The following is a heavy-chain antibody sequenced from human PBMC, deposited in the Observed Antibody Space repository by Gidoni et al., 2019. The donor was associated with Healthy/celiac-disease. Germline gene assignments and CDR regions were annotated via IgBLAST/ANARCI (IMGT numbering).Heavy chain of an antibody. CDR3: ARRAAGFAFDI. CDR2: ISSSGSTI. J-gene: IGHJ3*02. D-gene: IGHD6-13*01. CDR1: GLTFSSYS. V-gene: IGHV3-21*01. Sequence: EVQLVESGGGLVKPGGSLRLSCAASGLTFSSYSMNWVSSISSSGSTIYYADSVKGRFPISRDNARNSLYLQMTSLRAGDTAVYYCARRAAGFAFDIWGQGTMVTVSS.